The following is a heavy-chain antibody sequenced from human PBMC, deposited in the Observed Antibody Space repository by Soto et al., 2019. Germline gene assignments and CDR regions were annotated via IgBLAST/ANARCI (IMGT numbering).Heavy chain of an antibody. J-gene: IGHJ3*02. V-gene: IGHV3-53*01. CDR2: IYSGGST. CDR1: GFTVSSNY. Sequence: GGSLRLSCAASGFTVSSNYMSWVRQAPGKGLEWVSVIYSGGSTYYADSVKGRFTISRDNSKNTLYLQMNSLRAEDTAVYYCARERGQGGGAFGIWGQGTMVTVSS. D-gene: IGHD3-16*01. CDR3: ARERGQGGGAFGI.